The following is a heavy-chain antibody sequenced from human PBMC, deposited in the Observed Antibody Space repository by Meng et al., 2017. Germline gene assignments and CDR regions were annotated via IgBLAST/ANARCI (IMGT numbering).Heavy chain of an antibody. J-gene: IGHJ4*02. D-gene: IGHD7-27*01. CDR2: IIPIFGTA. CDR3: ASNDGTGDRTGGDY. CDR1: EGPFGSYA. Sequence: GGGLEGAGSTGEVPCKASEGPFGSYALSWVRQAPGQGLEWMGGIIPIFGTANYAQKFQGKVTITADESTSTAYMELSSLRSEDTAVYYCASNDGTGDRTGGDYWGQGTLVTVSS. V-gene: IGHV1-69*01.